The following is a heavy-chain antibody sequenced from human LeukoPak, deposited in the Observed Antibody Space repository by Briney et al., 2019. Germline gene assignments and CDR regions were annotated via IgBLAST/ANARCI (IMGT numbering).Heavy chain of an antibody. V-gene: IGHV4-39*01. CDR3: ARQIVGAHRGFDY. CDR2: IYYSGST. Sequence: SSETLSLTCTVSGGSISSISYYWAWIRQPPGKGLEWIGSIYYSGSTYYNPSLKSRVTISVDTSKSQFSLKLSSVPASDTAMYYCARQIVGAHRGFDYWGQGTLVTVSS. J-gene: IGHJ4*02. CDR1: GGSISSISYY. D-gene: IGHD1-26*01.